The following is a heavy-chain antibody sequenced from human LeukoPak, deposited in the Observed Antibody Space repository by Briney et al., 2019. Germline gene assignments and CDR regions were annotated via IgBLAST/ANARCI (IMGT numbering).Heavy chain of an antibody. V-gene: IGHV1-46*01. D-gene: IGHD1-26*01. CDR3: ARDLIVGATFDF. J-gene: IGHJ4*02. Sequence: GASVKVSRKASGYTFTTFYIHWVRQAPGQGLEWMGMINPNGGSTTYSQKFQDRVSMTRDTSTSTVYMELSSLRSEDTAVYYCARDLIVGATFDFWGQGTLVTVSS. CDR1: GYTFTTFY. CDR2: INPNGGST.